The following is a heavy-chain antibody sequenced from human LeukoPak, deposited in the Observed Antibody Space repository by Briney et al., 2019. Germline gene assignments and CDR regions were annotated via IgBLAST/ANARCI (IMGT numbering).Heavy chain of an antibody. D-gene: IGHD3-3*01. J-gene: IGHJ4*02. CDR2: INPNSGGT. CDR3: ARVSFGVVTSFDY. Sequence: ASVKVSCKASGYTFTGYYMHWVRQAPGQGLEWMGRINPNSGGTNYAQKFQGRVIMTRDTSISTAYMELSRLRSDDTAVYYCARVSFGVVTSFDYWGQGTLVTVSS. CDR1: GYTFTGYY. V-gene: IGHV1-2*06.